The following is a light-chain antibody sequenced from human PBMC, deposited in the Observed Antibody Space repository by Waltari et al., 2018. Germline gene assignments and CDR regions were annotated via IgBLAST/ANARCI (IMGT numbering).Light chain of an antibody. CDR1: SSDVGGYHY. V-gene: IGLV2-14*03. Sequence: QSALTQPASVSGSPGQSITISCTGTSSDVGGYHYVSWYQQHPGKAPKPMIYDVSNRPSGVSNRFSGSKSGNTASLTISGLQAEDEADYYCSSYTSSSTLDVFGSGTKVTVL. J-gene: IGLJ6*01. CDR3: SSYTSSSTLDV. CDR2: DVS.